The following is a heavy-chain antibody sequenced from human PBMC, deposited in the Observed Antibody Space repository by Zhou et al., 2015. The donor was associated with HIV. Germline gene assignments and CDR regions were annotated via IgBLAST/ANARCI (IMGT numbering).Heavy chain of an antibody. D-gene: IGHD4-11*01. CDR2: IWYDGSKK. CDR1: GFTFSSYG. J-gene: IGHJ4*02. Sequence: QVQLVESGGGVVQPGRSLRLSCAASGFTFSSYGMHWVRQAPGKGLEWVAVIWYDGSKKFYSDSVKGRFTISRDNIRNTLYLQMNSLRAEDTALYYCVRFRSNYLDYWGQGTLVTVSS. V-gene: IGHV3-33*01. CDR3: VRFRSNYLDY.